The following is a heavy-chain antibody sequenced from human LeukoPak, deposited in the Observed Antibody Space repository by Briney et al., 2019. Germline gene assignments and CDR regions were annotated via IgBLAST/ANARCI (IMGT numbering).Heavy chain of an antibody. Sequence: SETLSLTCTVSGGSISSSGYYWGWIRQPPGKGLEWIGNIYYSGSTNYNPSLKSRVSISVDTSKKHFSLRLSSVTSAVKPLYYIARLAGYSYGYSGAFDIWGQGTMVTVSS. D-gene: IGHD5-18*01. CDR3: ARLAGYSYGYSGAFDI. CDR2: IYYSGST. V-gene: IGHV4-39*02. J-gene: IGHJ3*02. CDR1: GGSISSSGYY.